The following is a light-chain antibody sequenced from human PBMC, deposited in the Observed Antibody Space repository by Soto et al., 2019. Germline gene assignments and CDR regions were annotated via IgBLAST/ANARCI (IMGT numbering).Light chain of an antibody. CDR1: SSDVGGYHY. CDR2: EVT. V-gene: IGLV2-14*01. J-gene: IGLJ1*01. CDR3: SAYTTRSAV. Sequence: QSALTHPASVSGSRGQSIAISCTGTSSDVGGYHYVSWYQQLPGKAPKLMIYEVTKRPSGVSNRFSGSKSDNTASLTISGLQAEEEADYYCSAYTTRSAVFGPGTKLTVL.